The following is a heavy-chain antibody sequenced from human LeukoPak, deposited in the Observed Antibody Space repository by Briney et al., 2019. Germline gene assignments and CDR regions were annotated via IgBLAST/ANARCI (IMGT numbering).Heavy chain of an antibody. CDR3: ARADSSIAARLSRSSIFNYYYYMDV. CDR1: GFTFISYW. V-gene: IGHV3-7*01. CDR2: IKQDGSEK. D-gene: IGHD6-6*01. J-gene: IGHJ6*03. Sequence: GGSLRLSCAASGFTFISYWMSWVRQAPGKGLEWVANIKQDGSEKYYVDSVKGLFTISRDNAKNSLYLQMNGLRAEDTAVYYCARADSSIAARLSRSSIFNYYYYMDVWGKGTTVTVSS.